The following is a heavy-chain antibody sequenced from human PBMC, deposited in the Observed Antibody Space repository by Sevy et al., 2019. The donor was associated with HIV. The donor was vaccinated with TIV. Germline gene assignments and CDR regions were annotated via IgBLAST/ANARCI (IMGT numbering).Heavy chain of an antibody. V-gene: IGHV3-7*01. CDR1: GFTFSAYW. J-gene: IGHJ3*01. CDR3: ATEAWRSLVN. Sequence: GGSLRLSCAASGFTFSAYWMAWVRQVPGKGLEWVANLNQDGSEKYPVDSVKGRFTISRDNAKNSLYLQMNSVRVEDTGIYYCATEAWRSLVNWGRGTMVTVSS. CDR2: LNQDGSEK. D-gene: IGHD6-6*01.